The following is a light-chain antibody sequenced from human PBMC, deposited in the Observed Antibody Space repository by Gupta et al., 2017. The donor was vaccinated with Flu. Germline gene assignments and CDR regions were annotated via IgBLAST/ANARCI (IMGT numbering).Light chain of an antibody. CDR1: HDNSNH. V-gene: IGKV1-33*01. CDR3: QHNGNLPVA. Sequence: SLSPSAADRVTITCQWRHDNSNHYNLYWQQPKTGHDPLILHASTFKTEIGSPLRFSGSGSGTAFTITIRHPQPDDIAIYHCQHNGNLPVAFGQGTQVEIK. CDR2: HAS. J-gene: IGKJ1*01.